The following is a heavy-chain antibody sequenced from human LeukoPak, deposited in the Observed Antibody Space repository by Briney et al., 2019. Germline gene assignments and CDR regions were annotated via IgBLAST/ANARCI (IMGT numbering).Heavy chain of an antibody. V-gene: IGHV1-18*01. J-gene: IGHJ4*02. CDR2: ISAYNGNT. CDR3: ARLDTYYDFWSGYPAFDY. Sequence: ASVKVSCKASGYTFTSYGISWVRQAPGQGLEWMGWISAYNGNTNYAQKLQGRVTMTTDTSTSTAYMELRSLRSDHTAVYYCARLDTYYDFWSGYPAFDYWGQGTLVTVSS. CDR1: GYTFTSYG. D-gene: IGHD3-3*01.